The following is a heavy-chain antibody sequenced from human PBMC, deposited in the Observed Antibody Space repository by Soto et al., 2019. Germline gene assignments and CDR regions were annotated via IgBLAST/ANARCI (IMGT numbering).Heavy chain of an antibody. J-gene: IGHJ4*02. CDR3: ARDPTLSYYFDY. V-gene: IGHV3-33*01. D-gene: IGHD6-6*01. CDR2: IWYDGSNK. CDR1: GFTFSSYG. Sequence: QPGGSLRLSCAASGFTFSSYGMHWVRQAPGKGLEWAAVIWYDGSNKYYADSVKGRFTISRDNSKNTLYLQMNSLRAEDTAVYYCARDPTLSYYFDYWGQGTLVTVSS.